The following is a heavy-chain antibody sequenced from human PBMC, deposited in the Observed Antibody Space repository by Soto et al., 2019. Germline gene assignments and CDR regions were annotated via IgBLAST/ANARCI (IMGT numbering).Heavy chain of an antibody. CDR2: ISYDGTIR. CDR1: GDSGFSFSSYG. Sequence: VQLVESGGGVVQPGRSLTLSCAASGDSGFSFSSYGFHWVRQAPGKGLEWVAVISYDGTIRHFAESVKGRFTVSRDNAMLTADLQMNSLRPEHTAVYYCAKDRMVTSNFYGMDVWGQGTTVTVSS. D-gene: IGHD2-8*01. V-gene: IGHV3-30*18. J-gene: IGHJ6*02. CDR3: AKDRMVTSNFYGMDV.